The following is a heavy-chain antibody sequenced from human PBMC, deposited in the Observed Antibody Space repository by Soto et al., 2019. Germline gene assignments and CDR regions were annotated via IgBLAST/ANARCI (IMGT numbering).Heavy chain of an antibody. CDR1: GFTFSSYA. Sequence: EVQVLESGGGLVQPGGSLRLSCAASGFTFSSYAMRFVRQAPGQGLEWVSAISGSGSNPYYAASVKCRFTISRDNSKNTLNLQMNSLRAEDTALYYCAKTASITIRDGFDHLGQGTLVTVSS. J-gene: IGHJ4*02. CDR3: AKTASITIRDGFDH. CDR2: ISGSGSNP. D-gene: IGHD5-12*01. V-gene: IGHV3-23*01.